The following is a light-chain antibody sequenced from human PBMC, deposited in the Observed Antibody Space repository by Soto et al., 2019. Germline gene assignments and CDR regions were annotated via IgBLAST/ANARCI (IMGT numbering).Light chain of an antibody. Sequence: DIVMTQSPDSLGVSLGERATINCKSSQSVLHSPNNKNYLAWYQQKPGQPPKLLIYWASTRESGVPDRFSGSGSGTDFTLTISSLQAEDVAVYYCQQYYSTPYTFGQGTKLEIK. CDR1: QSVLHSPNNKNY. V-gene: IGKV4-1*01. CDR2: WAS. CDR3: QQYYSTPYT. J-gene: IGKJ2*01.